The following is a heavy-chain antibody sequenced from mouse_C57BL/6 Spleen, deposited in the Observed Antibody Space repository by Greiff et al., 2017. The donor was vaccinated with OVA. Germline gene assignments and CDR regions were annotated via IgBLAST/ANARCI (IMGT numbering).Heavy chain of an antibody. CDR2: IWSDGST. J-gene: IGHJ4*01. Sequence: QVQLQQSGPGLVAPSQRLSITCTVSGFSLTSYGVHWVRQPPGKGLEWLVVIWSDGSTTYNSALKSRLSISKDNSKSQVFLKMNSLQTDDTAMYYCARHYYGSSYAAMDYWGQGTSVTVSS. D-gene: IGHD1-1*01. V-gene: IGHV2-6-1*01. CDR3: ARHYYGSSYAAMDY. CDR1: GFSLTSYG.